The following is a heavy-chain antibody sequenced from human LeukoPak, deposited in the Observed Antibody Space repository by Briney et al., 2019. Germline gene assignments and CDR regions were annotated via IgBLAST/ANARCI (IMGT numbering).Heavy chain of an antibody. V-gene: IGHV1-69*05. CDR3: ARTLIAAPDYYYYYYMDV. J-gene: IGHJ6*03. Sequence: ASVKVSCKASGGTFSSYAISWVRQAPGQGLEWMGGIIPIFGTANYAQKFQGRVTITTDESTSTAYMELSSLRSGDTAVYYCARTLIAAPDYYYYYYMDVWGKGTTVTVSS. D-gene: IGHD6-13*01. CDR2: IIPIFGTA. CDR1: GGTFSSYA.